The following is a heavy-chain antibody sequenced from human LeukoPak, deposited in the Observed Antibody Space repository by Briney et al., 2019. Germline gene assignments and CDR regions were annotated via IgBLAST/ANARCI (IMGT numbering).Heavy chain of an antibody. CDR3: ARGELRYFDWLDDYYYYGMDV. D-gene: IGHD3-9*01. Sequence: TSETLSLTCAVYGGSFSGYYWSWIRQPPGKGLEWIGYIYYSGSTYYNPSLKSRVTISVDTSKNQFSLKLGSVTAADTAVYYCARGELRYFDWLDDYYYYGMDVWGQGTTVTVSS. CDR2: IYYSGST. V-gene: IGHV4-34*01. J-gene: IGHJ6*02. CDR1: GGSFSGYY.